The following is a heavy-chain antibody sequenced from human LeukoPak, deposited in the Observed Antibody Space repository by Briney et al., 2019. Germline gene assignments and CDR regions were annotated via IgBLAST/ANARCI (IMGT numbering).Heavy chain of an antibody. J-gene: IGHJ2*01. V-gene: IGHV4-4*02. CDR2: IYHSGCT. CDR1: GGSISSSNW. Sequence: SGTLSLTCAVSGGSISSSNWWSWVRQPPGKGLEWIGEIYHSGCTNYNPSLKSRVTISVDKSKDQFSLKLSSVTAADTAVYYCARDVVVVAASDLWGRGTLVTVSS. D-gene: IGHD2-15*01. CDR3: ARDVVVVAASDL.